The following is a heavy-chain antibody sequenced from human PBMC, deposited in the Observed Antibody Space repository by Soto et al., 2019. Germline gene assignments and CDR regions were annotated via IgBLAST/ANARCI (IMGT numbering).Heavy chain of an antibody. CDR1: GFTFSSYS. CDR3: ARGEVTTIFGVVPGGDLDP. Sequence: GGSLRLSCAASGFTFSSYSMNWVRQAPGKGLEWVSSISSSSSYIYYADSVKGRFTISRDNAKNSLYLQMNSLRAEDTAVYYCARGEVTTIFGVVPGGDLDPWGQGTLVTVSS. J-gene: IGHJ5*02. V-gene: IGHV3-21*01. D-gene: IGHD3-3*01. CDR2: ISSSSSYI.